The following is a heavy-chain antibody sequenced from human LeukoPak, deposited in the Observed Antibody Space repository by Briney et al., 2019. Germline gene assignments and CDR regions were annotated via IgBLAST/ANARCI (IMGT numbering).Heavy chain of an antibody. J-gene: IGHJ3*02. V-gene: IGHV3-7*02. Sequence: GGSLRLSCAAFVFSFSNYWMSWVRQAPGKGLEWVANINQDGSEKYYVDPVKGRFTISRDNAKNSLYLQGNNLIAEDTAVYLCSGSSSGPDAFDIWGQGTMVTVSS. CDR3: SGSSSGPDAFDI. D-gene: IGHD6-6*01. CDR1: VFSFSNYW. CDR2: INQDGSEK.